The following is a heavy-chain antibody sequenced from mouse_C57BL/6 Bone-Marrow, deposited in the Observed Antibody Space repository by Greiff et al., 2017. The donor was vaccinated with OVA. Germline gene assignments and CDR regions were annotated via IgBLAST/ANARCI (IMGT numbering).Heavy chain of an antibody. D-gene: IGHD3-2*02. V-gene: IGHV1-53*01. Sequence: QVQLKQPGTELVKPGASVKLSCKASGYTFTSYWMHWVKQRPGQGLEWIGNINPSNGGTNYNEKFKSKATLTVDKSSSTAYMQLSSLTSEDSAVYYCARLTAQATFYYFDYWGQGTTLTVSS. CDR3: ARLTAQATFYYFDY. J-gene: IGHJ2*01. CDR1: GYTFTSYW. CDR2: INPSNGGT.